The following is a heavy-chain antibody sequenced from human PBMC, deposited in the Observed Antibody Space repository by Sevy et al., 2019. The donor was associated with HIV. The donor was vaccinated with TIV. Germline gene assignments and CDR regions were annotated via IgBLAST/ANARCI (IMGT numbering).Heavy chain of an antibody. V-gene: IGHV4-39*01. J-gene: IGHJ4*02. D-gene: IGHD6-19*01. CDR1: GGSISGNTYY. CDR3: ARLTNSGWYKIDY. CDR2: VYNDGST. Sequence: SETLSLTCTVSGGSISGNTYYWGWIRQPPGKGLEWIGNVYNDGSTYYNPSLKSRLTLWVDTSRNQFSLKLRSVTAADTAVYYCARLTNSGWYKIDYWGQGTLVTVSS.